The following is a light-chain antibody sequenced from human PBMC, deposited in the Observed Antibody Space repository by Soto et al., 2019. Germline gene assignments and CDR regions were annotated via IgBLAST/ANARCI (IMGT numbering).Light chain of an antibody. CDR2: KAS. V-gene: IGKV1-5*03. J-gene: IGKJ1*01. CDR1: QSISTW. CDR3: QQYINRWT. Sequence: DIQMTQSPSILSASVGDRVTITCRASQSISTWLAWYQQKPGKAPKLLIYKASSLESGVPSRFSGSGSGTEFTLTIISLQPDDFATYYCQQYINRWTFGQGTKVEIK.